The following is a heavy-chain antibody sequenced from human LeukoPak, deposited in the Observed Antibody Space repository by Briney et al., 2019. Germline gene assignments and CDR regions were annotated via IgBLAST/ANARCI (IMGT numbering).Heavy chain of an antibody. J-gene: IGHJ5*02. CDR2: IIPIFGTA. D-gene: IGHD3-10*01. Sequence: ASVKVSCKASGGTFSSYAISWVRQAPGQGLEWMGGIIPIFGTANYAQKFQGRATITADESTSTAYMELSSLRSEDTAVYYCAREHGSGSYLRWFDPWGQGTLVTVSS. CDR1: GGTFSSYA. V-gene: IGHV1-69*13. CDR3: AREHGSGSYLRWFDP.